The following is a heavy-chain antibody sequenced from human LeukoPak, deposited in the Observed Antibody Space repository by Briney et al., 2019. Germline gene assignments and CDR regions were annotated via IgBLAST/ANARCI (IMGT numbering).Heavy chain of an antibody. CDR2: IPYDGTNK. J-gene: IGHJ4*02. D-gene: IGHD2-15*01. CDR3: ASGPYCRGGTCYLPFDY. Sequence: GGPLRLSCAASGFTFSTYAMHWVRQAPGKGREGVAVIPYDGTNKYYAASVKGRFTISRDNSKNTLYLQMNSLRAEDTAVYYCASGPYCRGGTCYLPFDYWGQGTLVTVSS. CDR1: GFTFSTYA. V-gene: IGHV3-30*04.